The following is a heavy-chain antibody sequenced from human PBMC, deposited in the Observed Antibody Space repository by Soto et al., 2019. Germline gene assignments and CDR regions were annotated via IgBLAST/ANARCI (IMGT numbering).Heavy chain of an antibody. CDR1: GFSLSTSGVG. J-gene: IGHJ4*02. CDR3: AHVPHCGGDCIAPFHY. CDR2: IYWNGDE. D-gene: IGHD2-21*02. V-gene: IGHV2-5*01. Sequence: SGPTLVNPTQTLTLTCTFSGFSLSTSGVGVGWIRQPPGKALEWLALIYWNGDERYSPSLKSRLTITKDTSKNQVVLTMTNMDPVDTATYFCAHVPHCGGDCIAPFHYWGQGTLVTVSS.